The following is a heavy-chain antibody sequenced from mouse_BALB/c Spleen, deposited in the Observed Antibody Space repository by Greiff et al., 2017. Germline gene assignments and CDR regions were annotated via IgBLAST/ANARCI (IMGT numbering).Heavy chain of an antibody. CDR1: GFSLTSYG. V-gene: IGHV2-9*02. Sequence: VKLVESGPGLVAPSQSLSITCTVSGFSLTSYGVHWVRQPPGKGLEWLGVIWAGGSTNYNSALMSRLSISKDNSKSQVFLKMNSLQTDDTAMYYCAREGYYGSSPAWFAYWGQGTLVTVSA. D-gene: IGHD1-1*01. CDR3: AREGYYGSSPAWFAY. CDR2: IWAGGST. J-gene: IGHJ3*01.